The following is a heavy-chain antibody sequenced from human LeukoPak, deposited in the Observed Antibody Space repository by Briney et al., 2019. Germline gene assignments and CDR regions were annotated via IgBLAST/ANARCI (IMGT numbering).Heavy chain of an antibody. V-gene: IGHV3-66*02. CDR1: GFTVSSNY. CDR3: ARVEDQEHSHMDV. Sequence: GGSLRLSCAASGFTVSSNYMSWVRQAPGKGLEWVSVIYSGGSTYYADSVKGRFTISRDNSKNTLYLQMNSLRAEDTAVYYCARVEDQEHSHMDVWGKGTTVTVSS. CDR2: IYSGGST. J-gene: IGHJ6*03. D-gene: IGHD1-26*01.